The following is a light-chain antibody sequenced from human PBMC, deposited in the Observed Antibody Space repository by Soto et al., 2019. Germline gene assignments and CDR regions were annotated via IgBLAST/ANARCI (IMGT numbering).Light chain of an antibody. Sequence: QSALTQPRSVSGSPGQSVTISCTGTSSDVGGYNYVSWYQQHPGKAPKLMIYDVNKWPSGVPDRFSGSKSGNTASLTISGLQAEDEADYYCCSYAGSYSVIFGRGTKVTVL. V-gene: IGLV2-11*01. J-gene: IGLJ2*01. CDR3: CSYAGSYSVI. CDR1: SSDVGGYNY. CDR2: DVN.